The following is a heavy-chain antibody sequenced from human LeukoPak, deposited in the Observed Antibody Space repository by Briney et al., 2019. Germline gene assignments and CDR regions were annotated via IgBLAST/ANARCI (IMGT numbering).Heavy chain of an antibody. CDR1: GGSFSGYY. J-gene: IGHJ4*02. D-gene: IGHD2-2*01. CDR2: INYSGST. Sequence: SETLSLTCAVYGGSFSGYYWSWIRQPPGKGLEWIGEINYSGSTNYNPSLKSRVTISVDTSKNQFSLKLSSVTAADTAVYYCARSIYCSSTSCRRYYFDYWGQGTLVTVSS. V-gene: IGHV4-34*01. CDR3: ARSIYCSSTSCRRYYFDY.